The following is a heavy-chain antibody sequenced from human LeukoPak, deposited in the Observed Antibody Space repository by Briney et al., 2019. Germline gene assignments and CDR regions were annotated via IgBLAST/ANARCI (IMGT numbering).Heavy chain of an antibody. CDR3: ARADSSSFAYYYYYYMDV. CDR2: IYYSGST. CDR1: GGSISSSSYY. D-gene: IGHD6-6*01. Sequence: PSETLSLTCTVSGGSISSSSYYWGWIRQPPVKGLEWIGSIYYSGSTYYNPSLKSRVTISVDTSRNQFSLKLSSVTAADTAVYYCARADSSSFAYYYYYYMDVWGKGTTVTVSS. J-gene: IGHJ6*03. V-gene: IGHV4-39*07.